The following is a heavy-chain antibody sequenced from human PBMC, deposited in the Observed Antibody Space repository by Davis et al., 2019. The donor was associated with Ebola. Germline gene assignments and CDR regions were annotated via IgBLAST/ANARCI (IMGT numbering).Heavy chain of an antibody. V-gene: IGHV3-66*01. CDR2: IYSGGST. D-gene: IGHD2-15*01. J-gene: IGHJ4*02. Sequence: GESLKISCAASGFTVSSNYMSWVRQAPGKGLEWVSVIYSGGSTYYADSVKGRFTISRDNSKNTLYLQMNNLRAEDTAVYYCAKFLGFCSGGSCPLDYWGRGTLVTVSS. CDR3: AKFLGFCSGGSCPLDY. CDR1: GFTVSSNY.